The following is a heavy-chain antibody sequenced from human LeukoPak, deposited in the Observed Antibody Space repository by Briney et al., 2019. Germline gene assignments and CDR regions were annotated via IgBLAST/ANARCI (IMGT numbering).Heavy chain of an antibody. CDR3: AREGAQRGYSYGVMNYYYYYGMDV. Sequence: GGSLRLSCAASGFTFSSYAMHWVRQAPGKGLEWVAVISYDGSNKYYADSVKGRFTISRDNSKNTLYLQMNSPRAEDTAVYYCAREGAQRGYSYGVMNYYYYYGMDVWGQGTTVTVSS. D-gene: IGHD5-18*01. CDR2: ISYDGSNK. V-gene: IGHV3-30-3*01. CDR1: GFTFSSYA. J-gene: IGHJ6*02.